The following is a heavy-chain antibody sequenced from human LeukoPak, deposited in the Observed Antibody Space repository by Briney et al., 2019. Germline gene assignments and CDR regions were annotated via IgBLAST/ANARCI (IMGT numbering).Heavy chain of an antibody. J-gene: IGHJ3*02. Sequence: GGSLRLSCAASGFTFSSYWMNWARQAPGKGLEWVASINHNGNVNYYVDSVKGRFTISRDNAKNSLYLQMNSLRVEDTAVYYCASRRTVTSTDPHTFDIWGQGTMVTVSS. D-gene: IGHD4-17*01. CDR3: ASRRTVTSTDPHTFDI. CDR2: INHNGNVN. CDR1: GFTFSSYW. V-gene: IGHV3-7*03.